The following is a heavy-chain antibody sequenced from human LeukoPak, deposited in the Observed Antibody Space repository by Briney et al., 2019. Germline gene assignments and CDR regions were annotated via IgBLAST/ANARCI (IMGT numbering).Heavy chain of an antibody. CDR2: INWNSDSI. CDR1: GFTFDDYA. CDR3: ARERGGWFGAKETDY. D-gene: IGHD3-10*01. J-gene: IGHJ4*02. V-gene: IGHV3-9*01. Sequence: PGRSLRLSCAVSGFTFDDYAMHWVRQVPGKGLEWVSGINWNSDSIGYVDSVKGRFTISRDNAKNSLYLQMNSLRAEDTAVYYCARERGGWFGAKETDYWGQGTLVTVSS.